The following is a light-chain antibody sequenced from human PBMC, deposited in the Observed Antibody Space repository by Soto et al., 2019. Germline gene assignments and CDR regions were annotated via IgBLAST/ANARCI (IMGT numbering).Light chain of an antibody. V-gene: IGKV1-5*01. Sequence: DIQMTQSPSTLSASVGDRVTITCRASQSISSWLAWYQQKPGKAPKLLIYDASSLESGVPSRFSGSGSGTACTLSISSMQPDDFATYYCQQYNSYHYTFGQGTKLEIK. CDR1: QSISSW. J-gene: IGKJ2*01. CDR2: DAS. CDR3: QQYNSYHYT.